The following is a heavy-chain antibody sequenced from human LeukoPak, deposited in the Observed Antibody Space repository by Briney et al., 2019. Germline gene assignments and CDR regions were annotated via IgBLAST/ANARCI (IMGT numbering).Heavy chain of an antibody. CDR3: ARDKVGAYFDY. CDR2: TRNKANRYTT. Sequence: GGSLRLSCAASGFTFSDHYMDWVRQAPGKGLEWVGRTRNKANRYTTDYAASVKGRFTISRDDSKNSLYLQMNSLKTEDTAVYYCARDKVGAYFDYWGQGTLSPSPQ. CDR1: GFTFSDHY. V-gene: IGHV3-72*01. J-gene: IGHJ4*02. D-gene: IGHD1-26*01.